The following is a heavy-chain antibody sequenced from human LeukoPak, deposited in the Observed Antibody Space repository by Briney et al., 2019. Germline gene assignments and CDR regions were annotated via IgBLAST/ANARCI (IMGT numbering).Heavy chain of an antibody. CDR2: IMPLFGTA. J-gene: IGHJ5*02. V-gene: IGHV1-69*05. CDR1: GGTLNNSA. CDR3: ARDVHGDYGSGWFDP. Sequence: SVKVSCKTSGGTLNNSAISLVRQAPGQGLDWLGGIMPLFGTAGYAQKFQGRVNITKDESTRTVYLELTSLNSDDKAVYYCARDVHGDYGSGWFDPWGQGTLVSVSS. D-gene: IGHD4-17*01.